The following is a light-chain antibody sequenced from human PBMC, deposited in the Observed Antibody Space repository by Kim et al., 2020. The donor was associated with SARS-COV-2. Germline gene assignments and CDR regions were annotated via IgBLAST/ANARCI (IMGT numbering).Light chain of an antibody. CDR2: KDS. V-gene: IGLV3-27*01. Sequence: VSPGQTARSTCSGDVLSKKYVRWFQQKPGQAPVLVIYKDSERPSGIPERFSGSSSGTTVTLTISGAQVEDEADYYCYSAADNNVLFGGGTKLTVL. CDR1: VLSKKY. J-gene: IGLJ3*02. CDR3: YSAADNNVL.